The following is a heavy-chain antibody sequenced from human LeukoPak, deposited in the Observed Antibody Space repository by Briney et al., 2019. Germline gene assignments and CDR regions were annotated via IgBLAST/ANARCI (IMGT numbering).Heavy chain of an antibody. CDR1: GFTFSSHW. Sequence: PGGSLRLSCVASGFTFSSHWMTWVRQAPGKGLEWVATINQDGSEKYYVDSVKGRFIISRDNAKNSLYLQMNSLRAEDTAVYYCARDHVTPGLLFDYWGQGNLVTVSS. CDR2: INQDGSEK. V-gene: IGHV3-7*01. CDR3: ARDHVTPGLLFDY. D-gene: IGHD2-21*01. J-gene: IGHJ4*02.